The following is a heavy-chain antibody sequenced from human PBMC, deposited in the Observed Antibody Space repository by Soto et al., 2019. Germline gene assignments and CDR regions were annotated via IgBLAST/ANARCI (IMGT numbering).Heavy chain of an antibody. CDR2: INHSGST. J-gene: IGHJ6*02. Sequence: SETLSLTCAVYGGSFSGYYWSWIRQPPGKGLEWIGEINHSGSTNYNPSLKSRVTISVDTSKSQFSLKLSSVTAADTAVYYCARGRQGDYDFWSGYYYPTRRGMDVWGQGTTVTVSS. CDR1: GGSFSGYY. V-gene: IGHV4-34*01. D-gene: IGHD3-3*01. CDR3: ARGRQGDYDFWSGYYYPTRRGMDV.